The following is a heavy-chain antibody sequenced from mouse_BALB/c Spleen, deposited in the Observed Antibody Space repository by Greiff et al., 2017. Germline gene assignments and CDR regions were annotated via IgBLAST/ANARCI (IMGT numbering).Heavy chain of an antibody. Sequence: QVQLQQSGPGLVQPSQSLSITCTVSGFSLTSYGVHWVRQSPGKGLEWLGVIWSGGSTDYNAAFISRLSISKDNSKSQVFFKMNSLQANDTAIYYCARRRAYYSNYGYAMDYWGQGTSVTVSS. CDR2: IWSGGST. D-gene: IGHD2-5*01. V-gene: IGHV2-2*02. J-gene: IGHJ4*01. CDR1: GFSLTSYG. CDR3: ARRRAYYSNYGYAMDY.